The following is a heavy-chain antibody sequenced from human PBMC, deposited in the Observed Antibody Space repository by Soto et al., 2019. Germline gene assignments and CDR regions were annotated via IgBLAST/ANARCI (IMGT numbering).Heavy chain of an antibody. CDR1: GYTFTTYA. Sequence: ASVKVSCKASGYTFTTYALHWVRQAPGQGLEWMGWISAYNGNTNYAQKLQGRVTMTTDTSTSTAYMELRSLRSDDTAVYYCARDGGSGWYLASWGQGTLVTVSS. CDR2: ISAYNGNT. V-gene: IGHV1-18*01. D-gene: IGHD6-19*01. CDR3: ARDGGSGWYLAS. J-gene: IGHJ4*02.